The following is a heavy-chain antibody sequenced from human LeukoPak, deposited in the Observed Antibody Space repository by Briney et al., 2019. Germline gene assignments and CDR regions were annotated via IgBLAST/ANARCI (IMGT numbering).Heavy chain of an antibody. CDR1: GGSISSSSYY. V-gene: IGHV4-39*07. CDR2: IYYSGST. D-gene: IGHD6-13*01. CDR3: ARGSGYSSSWYNPYYFDY. Sequence: SETLSLTCTVSGGSISSSSYYWGWIRQPPGKGLEWIGSIYYSGSTYYNPSLKSRVTISVDTSKNQFSLKLSSVTAADTAVYYCARGSGYSSSWYNPYYFDYWGQGTLVTVSS. J-gene: IGHJ4*02.